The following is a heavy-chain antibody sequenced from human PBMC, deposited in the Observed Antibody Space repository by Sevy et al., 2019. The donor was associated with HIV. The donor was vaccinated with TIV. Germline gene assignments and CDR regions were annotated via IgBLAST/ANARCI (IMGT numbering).Heavy chain of an antibody. CDR1: GFTFSGSA. CDR2: IRSKANSYAT. Sequence: GESLKISCAASGFTFSGSAMHWVRQASGKGLEWVGRIRSKANSYATAYAASVKGRFTISRDDSKNTAYLQMNSLKTEDTAVYYCTRHNPGSGSYSTSGQGTLVTVSS. CDR3: TRHNPGSGSYST. V-gene: IGHV3-73*01. J-gene: IGHJ5*02. D-gene: IGHD3-10*01.